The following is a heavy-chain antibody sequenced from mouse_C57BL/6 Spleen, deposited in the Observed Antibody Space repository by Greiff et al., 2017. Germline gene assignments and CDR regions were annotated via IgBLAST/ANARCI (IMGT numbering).Heavy chain of an antibody. CDR2: IYPRSGNT. CDR1: GYTFTSYG. Sequence: QVQLQQSGAELARPGASVKLSCKASGYTFTSYGISWVKQRTGKGLEWIGEIYPRSGNTYYNEKCKGKATLTADKSSSTAYMELRSLTSDDSAVYFCADRGGYDGYWYFDVWGTGTTVTVSS. J-gene: IGHJ1*03. CDR3: ADRGGYDGYWYFDV. D-gene: IGHD2-2*01. V-gene: IGHV1-81*01.